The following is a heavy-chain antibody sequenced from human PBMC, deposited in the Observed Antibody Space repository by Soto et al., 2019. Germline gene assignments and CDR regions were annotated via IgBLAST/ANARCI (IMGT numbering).Heavy chain of an antibody. CDR3: AKASGGGSCYSCYFDC. Sequence: QVQLVESGGGVVQPGRSLRLSCAGSGFTFSTYGMHWVRQAPGKGLEWVAVISYDGSNKYYADSVKGRFTISRDNSKNTLSLQMNSLRAEDTAVYYCAKASGGGSCYSCYFDCWGQGTLVTVSS. D-gene: IGHD2-15*01. CDR2: ISYDGSNK. J-gene: IGHJ4*02. CDR1: GFTFSTYG. V-gene: IGHV3-30*18.